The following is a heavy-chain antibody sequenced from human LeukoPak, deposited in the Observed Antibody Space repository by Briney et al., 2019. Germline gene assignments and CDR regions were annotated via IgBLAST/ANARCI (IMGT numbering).Heavy chain of an antibody. CDR2: IYYSGST. CDR3: ARSGYSDDAFDI. D-gene: IGHD3-22*01. Sequence: SETLSLTCTVSGGSISSGDYYWSWIRQPPGKGLEWIGYIYYSGSTYYNPSLKSRVTISVDTSKNQFSLKLSSVTAADTAVYYCARSGYSDDAFDIWGQGTMVTVSS. J-gene: IGHJ3*02. V-gene: IGHV4-30-4*02. CDR1: GGSISSGDYY.